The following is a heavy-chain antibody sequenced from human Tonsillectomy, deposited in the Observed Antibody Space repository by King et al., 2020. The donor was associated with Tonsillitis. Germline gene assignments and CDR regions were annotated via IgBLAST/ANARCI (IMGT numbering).Heavy chain of an antibody. J-gene: IGHJ3*02. CDR3: AKDNRYSGSQDAFDI. CDR1: GFTFSSYA. CDR2: ISGSGAST. Sequence: VQLVESGGGLVQPGGSLRLSCAGSGFTFSSYAMTWVRQAPGKGLEGVSGISGSGASTYYADSVKGRFTISRDNSKNTLYLEMNSLRAEDTAIYYCAKDNRYSGSQDAFDIWGQGTMVSVFS. D-gene: IGHD6-13*01. V-gene: IGHV3-23*04.